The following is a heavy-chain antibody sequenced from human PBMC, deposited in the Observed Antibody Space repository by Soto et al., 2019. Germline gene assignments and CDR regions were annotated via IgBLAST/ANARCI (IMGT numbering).Heavy chain of an antibody. CDR3: ARHGDDCTNGVCYYFDY. Sequence: PSETLSLTCTVSGGSISSSSYYWGWIRQPPGKGLEWIGSIYYSGSTYYNPSLKSRVTISVDTSKNQFSLKLSSVTAADTAVYYCARHGDDCTNGVCYYFDYWGQGTLVTVSS. V-gene: IGHV4-39*01. D-gene: IGHD2-8*01. CDR2: IYYSGST. CDR1: GGSISSSSYY. J-gene: IGHJ4*02.